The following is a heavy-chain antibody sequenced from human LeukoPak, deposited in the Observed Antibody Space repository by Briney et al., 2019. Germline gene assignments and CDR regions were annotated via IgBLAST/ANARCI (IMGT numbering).Heavy chain of an antibody. CDR2: IYYSGIT. V-gene: IGHV4-59*12. CDR3: ARDSYNGDSDY. CDR1: GGSINNYY. Sequence: PSETLSLTCTVFGGSINNYYWSWIRQPPGKGLEWIGYIYYSGITTYNPSLKSRVTMSVDTSKNQFSLKLSSVTAADTAVYYCARDSYNGDSDYWGQGTLVTVSS. D-gene: IGHD3-10*01. J-gene: IGHJ4*02.